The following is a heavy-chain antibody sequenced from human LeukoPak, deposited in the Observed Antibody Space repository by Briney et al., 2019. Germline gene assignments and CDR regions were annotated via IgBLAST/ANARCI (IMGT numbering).Heavy chain of an antibody. J-gene: IGHJ5*02. CDR2: IYHSGST. D-gene: IGHD7-27*01. CDR3: ARTHSNWGRWFDP. CDR1: GGSISSSNW. V-gene: IGHV4-4*02. Sequence: SETLSLTCAVSGGSISSSNWWSWVRQPPGKGLEWIGEIYHSGSTNYNPSLKSRVTISVDTSKNQFSLKLSSVPAADTAVYYCARTHSNWGRWFDPWGQGTLVTVSS.